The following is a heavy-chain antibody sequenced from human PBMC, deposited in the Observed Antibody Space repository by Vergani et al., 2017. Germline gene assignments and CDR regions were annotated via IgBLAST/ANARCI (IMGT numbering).Heavy chain of an antibody. CDR2: IIPIFGTA. CDR1: GYTFTSYG. D-gene: IGHD5-18*01. J-gene: IGHJ4*02. Sequence: QVQLVQSGAEVKKPGASVKVSCKASGYTFTSYGISWVRQAPGQGLEWMGWIIPIFGTANYAQKFQGRVTITADESTSTAYMELSSLRSEDTAVYYCARIGGRTAMAPGFDYWGQGTLVTVSS. CDR3: ARIGGRTAMAPGFDY. V-gene: IGHV1-69*13.